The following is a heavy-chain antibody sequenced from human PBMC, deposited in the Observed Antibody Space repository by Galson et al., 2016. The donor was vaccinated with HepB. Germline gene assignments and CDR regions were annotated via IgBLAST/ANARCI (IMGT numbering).Heavy chain of an antibody. Sequence: CAISGDSVSSHIAAWNWIRQSPSRGLEWLGRTFYRSKWYNDYAISVRSRITINPDTSKNQYSLQLNSVTPDDTAVYYCARDPARVGFQTGAFDIWGQGTMVTFSS. J-gene: IGHJ3*02. CDR3: ARDPARVGFQTGAFDI. V-gene: IGHV6-1*01. CDR2: TFYRSKWYN. CDR1: GDSVSSHIAA. D-gene: IGHD1-26*01.